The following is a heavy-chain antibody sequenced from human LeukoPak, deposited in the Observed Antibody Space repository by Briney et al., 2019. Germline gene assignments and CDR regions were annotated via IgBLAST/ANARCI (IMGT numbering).Heavy chain of an antibody. V-gene: IGHV3-74*01. D-gene: IGHD6-19*01. CDR3: AAVPDSSGWSTFDY. Sequence: PGGSLRLSCAASGFTFSRYWMHWVRQAPGKGLVWVSRINSDGSSTTHADSVKGRFTISRDNAKNTLYLQMNSLRAEDTAVYYCAAVPDSSGWSTFDYWGQGTLVTVSS. CDR1: GFTFSRYW. CDR2: INSDGSST. J-gene: IGHJ4*02.